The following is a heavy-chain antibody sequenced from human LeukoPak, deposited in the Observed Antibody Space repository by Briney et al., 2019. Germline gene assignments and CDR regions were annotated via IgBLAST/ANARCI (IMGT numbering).Heavy chain of an antibody. CDR1: GGSFSGYY. D-gene: IGHD3-22*01. CDR3: ARGPPQYYYDSSGYYYLGY. CDR2: INHSGST. Sequence: PSETLSLTCDVYGGSFSGYYWSWIRQPPGKGLEWIGEINHSGSTNYNPSLKSRVTISVDTSKNQFSLKLSSVTAADTAVYYCARGPPQYYYDSSGYYYLGYWGQGTLVTVSS. V-gene: IGHV4-34*01. J-gene: IGHJ4*02.